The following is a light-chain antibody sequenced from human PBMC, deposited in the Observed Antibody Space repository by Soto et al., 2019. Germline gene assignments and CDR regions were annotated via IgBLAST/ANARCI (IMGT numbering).Light chain of an antibody. CDR1: QSVCRY. J-gene: IGKJ5*01. V-gene: IGKV3-11*01. CDR2: DAS. Sequence: EIVLTQSPGSLSLSPGERATLSCRASQSVCRYLGWYQQKRGQATRLLIYDASNRHTAIPDRFSGSGSGTAFSLTISSLEPEDFPVNTCQQRSNCPITLGMGTRWRL. CDR3: QQRSNCPIT.